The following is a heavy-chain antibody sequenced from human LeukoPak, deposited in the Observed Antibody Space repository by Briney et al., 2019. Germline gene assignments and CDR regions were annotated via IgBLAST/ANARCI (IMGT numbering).Heavy chain of an antibody. Sequence: GGSLRLSCAASGFTFSSYAMHWVRQAPGKGLEWVAVISYDGSNKYYADSVKGRFTISRDNSKNTLYLQMNSLRAEDTAVYYCARMGFPNWNDAPLDYWGQGTLVTVSS. CDR1: GFTFSSYA. CDR2: ISYDGSNK. CDR3: ARMGFPNWNDAPLDY. V-gene: IGHV3-30*04. D-gene: IGHD1-1*01. J-gene: IGHJ4*02.